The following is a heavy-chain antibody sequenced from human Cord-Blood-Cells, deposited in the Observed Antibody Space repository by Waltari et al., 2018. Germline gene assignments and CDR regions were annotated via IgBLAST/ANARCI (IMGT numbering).Heavy chain of an antibody. D-gene: IGHD3-10*01. J-gene: IGHJ2*01. Sequence: QVQLQESGPGLVKPSQTLSLTCTVSGGSISSGGYYWSRIRQHPGKGLEWIGYIYYSGINYHNPSLKIRVTISVDTSKNQCSLKLSSVTAADTAVYYCARALQVRSLRNWYFDLWGRGTLVTVSS. CDR2: IYYSGIN. V-gene: IGHV4-31*03. CDR3: ARALQVRSLRNWYFDL. CDR1: GGSISSGGYY.